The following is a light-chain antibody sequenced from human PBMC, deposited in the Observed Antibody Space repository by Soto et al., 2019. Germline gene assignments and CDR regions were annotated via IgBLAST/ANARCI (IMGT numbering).Light chain of an antibody. CDR2: DAS. V-gene: IGKV3-20*01. Sequence: EFVLTQSPGTLSLSPGERATLSCRASQTVRNNYLAWYQQKPGQAPRLLIYDASSRATGIPDRFSGGGSGTHFTLTISRQEPEDFAVYDCQQFSSYPLTCGGGTKVEIK. CDR3: QQFSSYPLT. CDR1: QTVRNNY. J-gene: IGKJ4*01.